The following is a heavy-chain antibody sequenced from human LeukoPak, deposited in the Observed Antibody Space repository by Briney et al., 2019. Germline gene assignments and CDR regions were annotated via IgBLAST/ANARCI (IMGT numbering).Heavy chain of an antibody. V-gene: IGHV4-30-4*08. J-gene: IGHJ4*02. CDR2: IYYTGIT. CDR1: GGSISSGSHY. Sequence: SETLSLTCTVSGGSISSGSHYYNWIRQHPGKGLEWIGYIYYTGITSYNPSLKSRVTISVDTSKNQFSLKLSSVTAADTAVYYCARDLLNEGNHLDYWGQGTLVTVSS. D-gene: IGHD4-23*01. CDR3: ARDLLNEGNHLDY.